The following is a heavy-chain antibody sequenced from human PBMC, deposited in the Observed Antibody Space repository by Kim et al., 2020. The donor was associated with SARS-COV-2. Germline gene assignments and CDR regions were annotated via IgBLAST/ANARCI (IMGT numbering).Heavy chain of an antibody. Sequence: ASVKVSCKASGYTFTSYYMHWVRQAPGQGLEWMGIINPSGGSTSYAQKFQGRVTMTRDTSTSTVYMELSSLRSEDTAVYYWVSSYPGIAAAGTGYFQHWGQGTLVTVSS. CDR3: VSSYPGIAAAGTGYFQH. J-gene: IGHJ1*01. CDR2: INPSGGST. V-gene: IGHV1-46*01. D-gene: IGHD6-13*01. CDR1: GYTFTSYY.